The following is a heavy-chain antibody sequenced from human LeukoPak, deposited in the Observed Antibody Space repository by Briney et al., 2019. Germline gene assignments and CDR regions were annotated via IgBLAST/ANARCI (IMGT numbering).Heavy chain of an antibody. J-gene: IGHJ4*02. Sequence: RPGGSLRLSCAASGFTFSSYGMHWVRQAPGKGLEWVAFIRYDGSNRYYADSVKGRFTISRDNSKNTLYLQMNSLRAEDTAVYYCANKLWGMRYYDFWSGYSAPRLRYFDYWGQGTLVTVSS. CDR3: ANKLWGMRYYDFWSGYSAPRLRYFDY. CDR1: GFTFSSYG. V-gene: IGHV3-30*02. CDR2: IRYDGSNR. D-gene: IGHD3-3*01.